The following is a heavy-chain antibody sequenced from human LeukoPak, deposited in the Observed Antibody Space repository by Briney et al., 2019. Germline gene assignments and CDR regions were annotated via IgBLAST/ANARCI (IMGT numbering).Heavy chain of an antibody. CDR3: ASAYYDSSGPPQYAFDI. D-gene: IGHD3-22*01. J-gene: IGHJ3*02. CDR2: IIPIFGTA. Sequence: ASVEVSCKASGYTFTSNYIHWVRQAPGQGLEWMGGIIPIFGTANYAQKFQGRVTITADESTSTAYMELSSLRSEDTAVYYCASAYYDSSGPPQYAFDIWGQGTMVTVSS. V-gene: IGHV1-69*13. CDR1: GYTFTSNY.